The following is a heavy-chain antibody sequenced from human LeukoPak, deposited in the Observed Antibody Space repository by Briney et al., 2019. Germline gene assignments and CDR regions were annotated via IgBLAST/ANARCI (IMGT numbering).Heavy chain of an antibody. D-gene: IGHD3-3*01. J-gene: IGHJ4*02. Sequence: GESLKISCKASGYSFTTYWIAWVRQMPGKGLEWMGMIYPGDSDTRYSPSFQGQVTISADKSISTAYLQWSGLKASDTAMYYCARRVESGFSFDYWGQGTLVSVSS. CDR1: GYSFTTYW. CDR3: ARRVESGFSFDY. V-gene: IGHV5-51*01. CDR2: IYPGDSDT.